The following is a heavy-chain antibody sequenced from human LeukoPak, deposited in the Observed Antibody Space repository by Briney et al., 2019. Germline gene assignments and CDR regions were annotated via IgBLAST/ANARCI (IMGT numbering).Heavy chain of an antibody. CDR3: ACLFGVMVRGVSEFDAFDI. J-gene: IGHJ3*02. CDR2: ISAYNGNT. D-gene: IGHD3-10*01. Sequence: GASVKVSCKASGYTFTSYGISWVRQAPGQGLEWMGWISAYNGNTNYAQKFQGRVTITRDTSASTAYMELSSLRSEDTAVYYCACLFGVMVRGVSEFDAFDIWGQGTMVTVSS. V-gene: IGHV1-18*01. CDR1: GYTFTSYG.